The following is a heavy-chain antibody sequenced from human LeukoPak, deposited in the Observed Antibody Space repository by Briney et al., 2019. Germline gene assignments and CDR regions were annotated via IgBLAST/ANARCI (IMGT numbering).Heavy chain of an antibody. CDR3: ARASSVTMFDY. D-gene: IGHD4/OR15-4a*01. CDR2: IDSDGSST. Sequence: PGGSLRLSCAASEFTFSTYWMNWVRQAPGKGLVWVSRIDSDGSSTSYADSVKGRFTISRDNAKNTLYLQMNSLRAEEDTAVYFCARASSVTMFDYWGQGTLVTVSS. CDR1: EFTFSTYW. V-gene: IGHV3-74*01. J-gene: IGHJ4*02.